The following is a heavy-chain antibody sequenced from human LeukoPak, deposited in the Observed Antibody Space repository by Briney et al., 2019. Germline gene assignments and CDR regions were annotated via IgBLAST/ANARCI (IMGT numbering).Heavy chain of an antibody. CDR2: FCDSGNT. D-gene: IGHD1-26*01. CDR3: ARWHSHGRYHDY. CDR1: GGSFRNYC. V-gene: IGHV4-59*01. J-gene: IGHJ4*02. Sequence: PSETLSLTCTVSGGSFRNYCWNWIRQPPGKGLEWIGYFCDSGNTDYKPSLKSRVTMSVDASKNQLSLRLTSEADADTAVDLPARWHSHGRYHDYWGRGALVTVSS.